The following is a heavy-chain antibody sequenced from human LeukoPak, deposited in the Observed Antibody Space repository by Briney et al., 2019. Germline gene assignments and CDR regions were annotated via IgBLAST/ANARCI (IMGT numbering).Heavy chain of an antibody. Sequence: GGSLRLSCAASGFTFSSYAMHWVRQAPGKGLEWVAVISYDGSNKYYADSVKGRFTISRDNSKNTLYLQMNSLRAEDTAVYYCARTKWFGESPFDYWGQGTPVTVSS. J-gene: IGHJ4*02. CDR1: GFTFSSYA. D-gene: IGHD3-10*01. CDR3: ARTKWFGESPFDY. V-gene: IGHV3-30-3*01. CDR2: ISYDGSNK.